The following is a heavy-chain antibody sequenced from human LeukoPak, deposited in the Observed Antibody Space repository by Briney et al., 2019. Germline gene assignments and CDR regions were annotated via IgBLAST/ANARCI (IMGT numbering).Heavy chain of an antibody. CDR2: IIPIFGTA. CDR3: AIRTNRIAEIDY. V-gene: IGHV1-69*01. CDR1: GGTFSSYA. Sequence: ASVKVSCKASGGTFSSYAISWVRQAPGQGLESMGGIIPIFGTANYAQKFQGRVTITADESTSTAYMELSSLRSEDTAVYYCAIRTNRIAEIDYWGQGTLVTVSS. D-gene: IGHD6-13*01. J-gene: IGHJ4*02.